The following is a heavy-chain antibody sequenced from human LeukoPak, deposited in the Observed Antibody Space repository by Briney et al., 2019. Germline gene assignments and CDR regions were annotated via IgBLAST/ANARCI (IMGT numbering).Heavy chain of an antibody. CDR2: IWYDGSNK. Sequence: GGSLRLSCAASGFTFSSYGMHWVHQAPGKGLEWVAVIWYDGSNKYYADSVKGRFTISRDNSKNTLYLQMNSLRAEDTAVYYCAKDRFVLSGYNGGVDYWGQGTLVTVSS. D-gene: IGHD5-24*01. CDR3: AKDRFVLSGYNGGVDY. V-gene: IGHV3-33*06. J-gene: IGHJ4*02. CDR1: GFTFSSYG.